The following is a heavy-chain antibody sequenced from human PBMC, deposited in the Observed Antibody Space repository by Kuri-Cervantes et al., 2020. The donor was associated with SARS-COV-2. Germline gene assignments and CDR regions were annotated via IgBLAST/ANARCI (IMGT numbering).Heavy chain of an antibody. Sequence: GSLRLSCAVSGGSISSSNWWSWVRQPPGKGLEWIGEIYHSGSTNYNPSLKSRVTISVDKSKNQFSLKLSSVTAADTAVYYCARATSTVIRYYFDYWDQGTLVTVSS. CDR2: IYHSGST. CDR3: ARATSTVIRYYFDY. J-gene: IGHJ4*02. CDR1: GGSISSSNW. V-gene: IGHV4-4*02. D-gene: IGHD4-17*01.